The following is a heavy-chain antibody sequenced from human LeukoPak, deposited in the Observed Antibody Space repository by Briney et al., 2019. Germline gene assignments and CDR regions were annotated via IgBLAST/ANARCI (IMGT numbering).Heavy chain of an antibody. CDR3: ARSSGEPWSGERFHY. Sequence: GGSLRLSCAASGFTFSSYCVSWVRQAPGKGLGWVANIKKDGSEKHYVDSVKGRFTISRDDAKNSLYLQMNSLRADDTALYYCARSSGEPWSGERFHYWGQGTLVTVSS. D-gene: IGHD3-3*01. CDR1: GFTFSSYC. V-gene: IGHV3-7*01. J-gene: IGHJ4*02. CDR2: IKKDGSEK.